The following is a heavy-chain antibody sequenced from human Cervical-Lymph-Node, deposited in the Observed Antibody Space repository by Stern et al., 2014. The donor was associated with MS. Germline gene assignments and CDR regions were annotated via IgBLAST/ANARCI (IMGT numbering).Heavy chain of an antibody. D-gene: IGHD6-19*01. Sequence: EVQLVESGGGLVQPGGSLRLSYAASGFTFTNYAMTWVRQAPGKGPEWVSVISANGKSPYYADSAKGRFTISRDNSENTLYLQMNSLRAEDTAVYYCARNREEWLVPAEYFQHWGQGTLVTVSS. CDR1: GFTFTNYA. CDR2: ISANGKSP. CDR3: ARNREEWLVPAEYFQH. J-gene: IGHJ1*01. V-gene: IGHV3-23*04.